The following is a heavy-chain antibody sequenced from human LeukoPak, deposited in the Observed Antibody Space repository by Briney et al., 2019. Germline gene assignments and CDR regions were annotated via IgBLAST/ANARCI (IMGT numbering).Heavy chain of an antibody. V-gene: IGHV3-21*01. J-gene: IGHJ4*02. CDR3: ARDRIVGATPYNY. CDR2: ISSSSSSI. D-gene: IGHD1-26*01. Sequence: GGSLRLSCAASGFTFRSYTMNWVRQAPGKGLEWVSCISSSSSSIYYADSVKGRFTISRDDGKNSLYLQMNSLRAEDTAVYYCARDRIVGATPYNYWGQGSLVTVSS. CDR1: GFTFRSYT.